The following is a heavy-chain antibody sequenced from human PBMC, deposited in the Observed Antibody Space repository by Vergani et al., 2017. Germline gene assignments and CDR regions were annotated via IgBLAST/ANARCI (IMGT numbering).Heavy chain of an antibody. CDR3: ARDRTASGGGFDY. J-gene: IGHJ4*02. V-gene: IGHV3-21*01. CDR1: GFTFSSYS. D-gene: IGHD1-26*01. CDR2: ISSSSSYI. Sequence: EVQLVESGGGLVKPGGSLRLSCAASGFTFSSYSMNWVRQAPGKGLEWVSSISSSSSYIYYAASVKGRFTISRDNAKNSLYLQMNSLRAEDTAVYYCARDRTASGGGFDYWGQGTLVTVSS.